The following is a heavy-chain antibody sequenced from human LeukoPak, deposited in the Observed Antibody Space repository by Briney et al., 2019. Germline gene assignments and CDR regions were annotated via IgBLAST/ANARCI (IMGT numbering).Heavy chain of an antibody. CDR2: ISGSGGST. Sequence: GGSLRLSCAASGFTFSSYAMSWVRQAPGKGLEWVSAISGSGGSTYYADSVKGRFTISRDNSKHTLYLQMNSPRAENTAVYYCAKDHLKQQLVLLIDYWSQGTLVTVSS. J-gene: IGHJ4*01. CDR3: AKDHLKQQLVLLIDY. D-gene: IGHD6-13*01. V-gene: IGHV3-23*01. CDR1: GFTFSSYA.